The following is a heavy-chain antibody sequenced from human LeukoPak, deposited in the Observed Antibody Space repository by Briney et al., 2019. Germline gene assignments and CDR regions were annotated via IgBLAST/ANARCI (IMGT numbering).Heavy chain of an antibody. V-gene: IGHV1-69*05. J-gene: IGHJ6*03. CDR1: GGTFSSYA. CDR2: IIPIFGTA. CDR3: ARSPLYGDYDLYYYYYMDV. D-gene: IGHD4-17*01. Sequence: ASVKVSCTASGGTFSSYAISWVRQAPGQGLEWMGGIIPIFGTANYAQKFQGRVTITTDESTSTAYMELSSLRSEDTAVYYCARSPLYGDYDLYYYYYMDVWGKGTTVTVSS.